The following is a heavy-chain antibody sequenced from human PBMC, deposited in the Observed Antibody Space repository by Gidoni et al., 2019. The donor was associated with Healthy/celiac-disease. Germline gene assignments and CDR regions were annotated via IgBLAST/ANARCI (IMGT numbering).Heavy chain of an antibody. V-gene: IGHV3-30*18. D-gene: IGHD6-19*01. CDR3: AKDYRRYSSGWSDFDY. CDR2: ISYDGSNK. Sequence: QVQLVESGGGVVQPGRSLRLSCAASGFTFSSYGMHWVRQAPGKGLEWVAVISYDGSNKYYADSVKGRFTISRDNSKNTLYLQMNSLRAEDTAVYYCAKDYRRYSSGWSDFDYWGQGTLVTVSS. J-gene: IGHJ4*02. CDR1: GFTFSSYG.